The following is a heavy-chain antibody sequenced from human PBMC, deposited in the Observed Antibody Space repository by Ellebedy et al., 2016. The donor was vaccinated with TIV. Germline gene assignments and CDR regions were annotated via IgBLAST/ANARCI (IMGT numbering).Heavy chain of an antibody. CDR1: GGSIDRGGFY. Sequence: SQTLSLTXTVSGGSIDRGGFYWTWTRQHPGRSLEWLGYIYYTGSALYNPSLKSRLSISIDTSKNHFSLKLSSVTAADTALYYCARTSGTFYFDSWGQGTLVAVSS. CDR2: IYYTGSA. D-gene: IGHD1-26*01. CDR3: ARTSGTFYFDS. V-gene: IGHV4-31*03. J-gene: IGHJ4*02.